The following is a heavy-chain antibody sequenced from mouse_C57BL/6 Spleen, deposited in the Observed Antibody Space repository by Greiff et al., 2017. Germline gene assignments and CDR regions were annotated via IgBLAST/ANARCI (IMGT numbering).Heavy chain of an antibody. CDR2: IHPSDSAP. D-gene: IGHD1-1*01. V-gene: IGHV1-74*01. Sequence: VQLQQPGAELVKPGASVKVSCKASGYTFTSYWMHWVQQRPGQGLEWIGRIHPSDSAPNSNQTFKGKATWTVDKASSTAYMQLSSLTSEDSAVYYGAIYSVATEARDYWGQGTSVTVAS. CDR1: GYTFTSYW. J-gene: IGHJ4*01. CDR3: AIYSVATEARDY.